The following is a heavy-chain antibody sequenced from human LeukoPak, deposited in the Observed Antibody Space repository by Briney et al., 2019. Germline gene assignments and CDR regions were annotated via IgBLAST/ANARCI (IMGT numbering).Heavy chain of an antibody. CDR1: GFTFADYA. CDR3: AKPVYSGSYPLSD. D-gene: IGHD1-26*01. J-gene: IGHJ4*02. Sequence: PGGSLRLSCAASGFTFADYAMHWVRQVPGKGLEWLSGITWNSGSIGYADSVKGRFTISRDNSKNTLYLQMNSLRAEDTAVYYCAKPVYSGSYPLSDWGQGTLVTVSS. V-gene: IGHV3-9*01. CDR2: ITWNSGSI.